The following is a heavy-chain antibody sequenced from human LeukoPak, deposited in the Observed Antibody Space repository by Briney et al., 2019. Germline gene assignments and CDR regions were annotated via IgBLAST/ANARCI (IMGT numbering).Heavy chain of an antibody. D-gene: IGHD6-19*01. CDR3: AKEGQYSSGSLGLDP. V-gene: IGHV3-74*01. CDR2: INTDGSST. CDR1: GFTFSSYW. J-gene: IGHJ5*02. Sequence: PGGSLRLSCAASGFTFSSYWMHWVRQAPGKGLVWVSRINTDGSSTSYADSVKGRFTISRDNSKNTLYLQMNSLRAEDTAVYYCAKEGQYSSGSLGLDPWGQGTLVTVSS.